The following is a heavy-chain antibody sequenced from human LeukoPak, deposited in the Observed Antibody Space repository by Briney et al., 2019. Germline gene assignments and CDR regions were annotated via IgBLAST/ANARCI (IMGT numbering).Heavy chain of an antibody. V-gene: IGHV1-69*13. D-gene: IGHD3-16*01. CDR1: GGTFSSYA. CDR3: ASGGGEWYYYYYGMDV. CDR2: IIPIFGTA. Sequence: GASVKVSCKASGGTFSSYAISWVRQAPGQGLEWMGGIIPIFGTANYAQKFQGRVTITADESTSTAYMELSSLRSEDTAVYYCASGGGEWYYYYYGMDVWGQGTTVTVSS. J-gene: IGHJ6*02.